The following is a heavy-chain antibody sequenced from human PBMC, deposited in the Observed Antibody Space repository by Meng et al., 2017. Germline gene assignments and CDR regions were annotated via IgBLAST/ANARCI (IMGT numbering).Heavy chain of an antibody. CDR2: IDWDDDK. CDR3: ARTIFGVVTLSYYFDY. V-gene: IGHV2-70*01. CDR1: GFSLSTSGMC. D-gene: IGHD3-3*01. Sequence: SGPTLVKPTQTLTLTCTFSGFSLSTSGMCVSWIRQPPGKALEWLALIDWDDDKYYSTSLKTRPTISKDTSKNQVVLTMTNMDPVDTATYYCARTIFGVVTLSYYFDYWGQGTLVTVSS. J-gene: IGHJ4*02.